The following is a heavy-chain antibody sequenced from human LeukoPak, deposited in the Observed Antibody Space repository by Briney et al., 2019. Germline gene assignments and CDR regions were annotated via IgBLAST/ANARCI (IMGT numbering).Heavy chain of an antibody. CDR1: GYTFTSYY. Sequence: ASVKVSCKASGYTFTSYYMHWVRQAPGQGLEWMGVINPSGGSTSYAQKFQGRVTMTRDTSTNTVYMELSSLRSEDTAVYYCARPLVTLKDYYYGMDVWGQGTTVTVSS. D-gene: IGHD3-9*01. J-gene: IGHJ6*02. CDR2: INPSGGST. V-gene: IGHV1-46*01. CDR3: ARPLVTLKDYYYGMDV.